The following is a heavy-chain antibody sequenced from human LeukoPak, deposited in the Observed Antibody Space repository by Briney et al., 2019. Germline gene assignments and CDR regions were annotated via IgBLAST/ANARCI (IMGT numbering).Heavy chain of an antibody. J-gene: IGHJ5*02. Sequence: GGSLRLSCAASGFTFSGYYMSWIRQAPGKGLEWVSYISSSGSTIYYADSVKGRFTISRDNAKNSLYLQMNSLRAEDTAVYYCARTQNYYGSGSEPWFDPWGQGTLVTVSS. CDR3: ARTQNYYGSGSEPWFDP. CDR2: ISSSGSTI. D-gene: IGHD3-10*01. V-gene: IGHV3-11*01. CDR1: GFTFSGYY.